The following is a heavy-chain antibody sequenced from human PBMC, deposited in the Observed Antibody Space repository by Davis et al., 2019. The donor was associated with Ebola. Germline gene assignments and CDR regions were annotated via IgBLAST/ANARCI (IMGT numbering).Heavy chain of an antibody. D-gene: IGHD2-8*02. CDR3: ARDLACTGGVCYEYYFDY. CDR1: GGTFSSYA. J-gene: IGHJ4*02. CDR2: INAGNGNT. V-gene: IGHV1-3*01. Sequence: ASVKVSCKASGGTFSSYAMHWVRQAPGQRLEWMGWINAGNGNTKYSQKFQGRVTITRDTSASTAYMELSSLRSEDTAVYYCARDLACTGGVCYEYYFDYWGQGTLVTVSS.